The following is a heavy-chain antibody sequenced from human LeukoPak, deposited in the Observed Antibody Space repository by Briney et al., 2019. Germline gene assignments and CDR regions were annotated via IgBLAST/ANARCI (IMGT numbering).Heavy chain of an antibody. CDR1: GFTFSSYS. V-gene: IGHV3-48*01. J-gene: IGHJ6*04. CDR3: SREVYCSSTSCPPGV. CDR2: ISSSSSTI. D-gene: IGHD2-2*01. Sequence: GGSLRLSCAASGFTFSSYSMHWVRQAPGMGLEWVSYISSSSSTIYYADSVKGRFTISRDNAKNSLYLQMNSLRAEDTAVYYCSREVYCSSTSCPPGVWGKGTTVTVSS.